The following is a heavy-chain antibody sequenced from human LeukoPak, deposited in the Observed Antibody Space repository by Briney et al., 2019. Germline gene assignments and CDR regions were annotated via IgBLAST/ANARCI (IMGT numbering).Heavy chain of an antibody. CDR2: IIPIFGTA. J-gene: IGHJ4*02. V-gene: IGHV1-69*06. Sequence: SVKVSCKASGGTFSSYAISWVRQAPGQGLEWMGGIIPIFGTANYAQKFQSRVTITADKSTSTAYMELSSVRSEDTAVYYCARAAGGPYYFDYWGRGTLVTVSS. CDR1: GGTFSSYA. CDR3: ARAAGGPYYFDY.